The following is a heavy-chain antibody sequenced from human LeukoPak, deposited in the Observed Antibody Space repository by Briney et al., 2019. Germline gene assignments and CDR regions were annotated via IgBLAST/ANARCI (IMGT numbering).Heavy chain of an antibody. J-gene: IGHJ3*02. CDR1: GFTFSSYS. CDR3: SRDPHYYDNSGYYYVFDAFDI. Sequence: GGSLRLSCAASGFTFSSYSTSWGRQAPGKGLEWVSYISSSSSAMYYADSMKGRFTISRDNAKNSLYLQMNSLKTEDTAVYYCSRDPHYYDNSGYYYVFDAFDIWGQGTMVTVSS. V-gene: IGHV3-48*01. D-gene: IGHD3-22*01. CDR2: ISSSSSAM.